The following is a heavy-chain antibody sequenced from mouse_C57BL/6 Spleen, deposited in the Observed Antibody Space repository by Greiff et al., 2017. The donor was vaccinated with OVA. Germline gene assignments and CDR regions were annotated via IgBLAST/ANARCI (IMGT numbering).Heavy chain of an antibody. CDR2: IYPGSGST. CDR1: GYTFTSYW. CDR3: ARPSYYSNSLYAMDY. Sequence: QVQLQQPGAELVKPGASVKMSCKASGYTFTSYWITWVKQRPGQGLEWIGDIYPGSGSTNYNEKFKSKATLTVDTSSSTAYMQLSSLTSEDSAVYYGARPSYYSNSLYAMDYWGQGTSVTVSS. D-gene: IGHD2-5*01. V-gene: IGHV1-55*01. J-gene: IGHJ4*01.